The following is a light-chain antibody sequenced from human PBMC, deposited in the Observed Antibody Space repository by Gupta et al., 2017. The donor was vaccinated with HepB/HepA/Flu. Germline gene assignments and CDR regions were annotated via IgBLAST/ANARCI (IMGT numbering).Light chain of an antibody. Sequence: SYELTQPPSVSVSPGQTASITCSGDKLGDKYACWYQQKPGQSPVLVIYQDSKRPPGTPERFSGSTSGTTATLTIGGTQARDEDDYYCQAWDSSTGVFGGGTKLTVL. J-gene: IGLJ2*01. V-gene: IGLV3-1*01. CDR3: QAWDSSTGV. CDR1: KLGDKY. CDR2: QDS.